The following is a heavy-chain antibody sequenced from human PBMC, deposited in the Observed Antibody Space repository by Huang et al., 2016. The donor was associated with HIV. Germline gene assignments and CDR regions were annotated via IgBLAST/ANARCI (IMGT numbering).Heavy chain of an antibody. CDR2: IGPHSGKN. Sequence: HVQLVQSGADVKKPGASVKVSCKASGYTFDSYGINWVRRAPGQGLEWMGWIGPHSGKNNHARKPQGRVTMTTDTTTSTAYMELRILTSDDPAVYYCARDATGYGTGWSTEFDYWGQGTLVTVSS. CDR3: ARDATGYGTGWSTEFDY. V-gene: IGHV1-18*04. D-gene: IGHD6-19*01. CDR1: GYTFDSYG. J-gene: IGHJ4*02.